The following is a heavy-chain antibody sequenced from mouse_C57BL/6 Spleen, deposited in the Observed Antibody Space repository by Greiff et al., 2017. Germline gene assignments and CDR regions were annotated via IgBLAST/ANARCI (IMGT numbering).Heavy chain of an antibody. CDR1: GYTFTSSW. Sequence: LQESGAELVKPGASVKLSCKASGYTFTSSWMHWVKQRPGQGLEWIGMIHPNSGSTNYNEKFKSKATLTVYKSSSTAYMQLSSLTSEDSAVYYCARGGYYAMDYWGQGTSVTVSS. J-gene: IGHJ4*01. V-gene: IGHV1-64*01. CDR2: IHPNSGST. CDR3: ARGGYYAMDY.